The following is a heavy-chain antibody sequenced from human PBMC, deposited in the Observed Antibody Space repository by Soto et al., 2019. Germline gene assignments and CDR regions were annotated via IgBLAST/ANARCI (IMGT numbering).Heavy chain of an antibody. J-gene: IGHJ4*02. CDR2: IVTSSAYT. Sequence: QVQLVESGGGLVKPGGSLRLSCVASGFTFSDYYMGWVRQAPGKGLEYISYIVTSSAYTNYADSVKGRFSISRDNAKNSLHLVMNSLRAEDSGVYYCARLTASSWYMGGSFDYWGLGTQVTVSS. CDR3: ARLTASSWYMGGSFDY. CDR1: GFTFSDYY. V-gene: IGHV3-11*06. D-gene: IGHD6-13*01.